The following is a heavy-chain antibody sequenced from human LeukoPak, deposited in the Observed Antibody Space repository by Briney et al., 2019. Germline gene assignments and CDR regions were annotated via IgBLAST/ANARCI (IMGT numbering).Heavy chain of an antibody. CDR1: GYTLTELS. J-gene: IGHJ4*02. Sequence: ASVKVSCKVSGYTLTELSMHWVRQAPGKGLEWMGGFDPEDGETIYAQKFQGRVTMTEDTSTDTAYMELSSLRSEDTAVYYCATVEAGLYYFDYWGQGTLVTVSS. D-gene: IGHD6-13*01. CDR2: FDPEDGET. CDR3: ATVEAGLYYFDY. V-gene: IGHV1-24*01.